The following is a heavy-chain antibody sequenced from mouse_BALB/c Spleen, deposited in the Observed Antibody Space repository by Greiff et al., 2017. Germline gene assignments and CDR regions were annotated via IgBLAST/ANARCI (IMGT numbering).Heavy chain of an antibody. CDR1: GDSITSGY. CDR2: ISYSGST. J-gene: IGHJ2*01. V-gene: IGHV3-8*02. D-gene: IGHD1-2*01. CDR3: ARCEATATSFDY. Sequence: EVMLVESGPSLVKPSQTLSLTCSVTGDSITSGYWNWIRKFPGNKLEYMGYISYSGSTYYNPSLKSRISITRDTSKNQYYLQLNSVTTEDTATYYCARCEATATSFDYWGQGTTLTVSS.